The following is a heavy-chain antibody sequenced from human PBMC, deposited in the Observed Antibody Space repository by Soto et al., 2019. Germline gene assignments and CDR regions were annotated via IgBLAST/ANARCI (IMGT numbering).Heavy chain of an antibody. CDR1: GLTFSGSA. Sequence: EVQLVESGGGLVQPGGSLKLSCAASGLTFSGSAVHGVRQAPGKGLEWVGRIRSKANNYATAYAAPVQGRFTIFRDDLKNTAYLQMNSLKTEDTAVYYCTNPQVYYGMDVWGQGTTVTVSS. V-gene: IGHV3-73*02. CDR3: TNPQVYYGMDV. CDR2: IRSKANNYAT. J-gene: IGHJ6*02.